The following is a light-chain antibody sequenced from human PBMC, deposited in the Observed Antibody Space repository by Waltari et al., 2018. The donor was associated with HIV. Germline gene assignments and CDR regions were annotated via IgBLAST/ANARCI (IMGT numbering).Light chain of an antibody. CDR3: QTWGTGIVV. Sequence: QLVLTQSPSASASLGASVKLTCTLSSGHSSYVIAWHQQQPKKGPRYLMKLNSDGSHFKGDGSPDRCSGSSSGAERYLTISSLQSEDEADYYCQTWGTGIVVFGGGTKLTVL. CDR2: LNSDGSH. V-gene: IGLV4-69*01. CDR1: SGHSSYV. J-gene: IGLJ2*01.